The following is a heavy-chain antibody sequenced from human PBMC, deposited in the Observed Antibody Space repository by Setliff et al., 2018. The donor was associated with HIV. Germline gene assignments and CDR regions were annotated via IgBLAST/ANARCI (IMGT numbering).Heavy chain of an antibody. CDR2: INFTGIT. CDR1: GGSINSHY. CDR3: ARGGYSSKWYSWFDP. Sequence: PSETLSLTCTVSGGSINSHYWSWIRQPPGKGLEYIGYINFTGITNYNPSLQSRVTISIDTTKKQLFLRVRSVTAADTAVYYCARGGYSSKWYSWFDPWGQGTLVTVSS. D-gene: IGHD2-2*01. V-gene: IGHV4-59*11. J-gene: IGHJ5*01.